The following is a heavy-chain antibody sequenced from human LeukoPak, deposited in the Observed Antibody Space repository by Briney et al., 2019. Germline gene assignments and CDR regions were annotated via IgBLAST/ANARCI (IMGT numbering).Heavy chain of an antibody. CDR3: ARVSTGRSNWFDP. Sequence: SETLSLTCTVSGYSISSGYYWGWIRQPPGKGLEWIGSIYHSGSTYYNPSLKSRVTISVDTSKNQFSLKLSSVTAADTAVYYCARVSTGRSNWFDPWGQGILVTVSS. J-gene: IGHJ5*02. CDR2: IYHSGST. CDR1: GYSISSGYY. D-gene: IGHD4-11*01. V-gene: IGHV4-38-2*02.